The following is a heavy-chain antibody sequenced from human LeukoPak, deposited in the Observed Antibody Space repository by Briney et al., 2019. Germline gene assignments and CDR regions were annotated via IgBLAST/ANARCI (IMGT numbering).Heavy chain of an antibody. CDR1: GYTITSYG. Sequence: ASVKLSCKASGYTITSYGISWVRQAPGQGLEWMGWISAYNGNTNYAQKLQGRVTMTTDTSTSTAYMELRSLRSDDTAVYYCARGGDYVWGSYRSSSSAFDIWGQGTMVTVSS. V-gene: IGHV1-18*01. CDR2: ISAYNGNT. CDR3: ARGGDYVWGSYRSSSSAFDI. J-gene: IGHJ3*02. D-gene: IGHD3-16*02.